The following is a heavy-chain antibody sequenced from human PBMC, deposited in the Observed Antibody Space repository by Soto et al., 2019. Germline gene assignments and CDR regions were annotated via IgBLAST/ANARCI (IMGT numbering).Heavy chain of an antibody. CDR3: ESPRGTYYYDSSGYPPAGAFDI. CDR2: TIPIFGTA. D-gene: IGHD3-22*01. Sequence: SVKVSCKASGGTFSSYVISWVRQAPGQGLEWMGGTIPIFGTANYAQKFQGRVTITADESTSTAYMELSSLRSEDTAVYYCESPRGTYYYDSSGYPPAGAFDIWGQGTMVTVSS. V-gene: IGHV1-69*13. J-gene: IGHJ3*02. CDR1: GGTFSSYV.